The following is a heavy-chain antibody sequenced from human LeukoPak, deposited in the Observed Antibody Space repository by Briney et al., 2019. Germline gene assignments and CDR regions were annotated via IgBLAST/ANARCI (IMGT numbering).Heavy chain of an antibody. J-gene: IGHJ4*02. Sequence: ASVRVSCKASGSTFTGYYIHWVRQAPGQGLEWMGWINPNSGSTRYERKFQGRVTMTSDTSTPTAHMELSRLTSDDTAVYYCALVESDDSSRYYRQKVYLAYWGQGSLVSVAS. CDR3: ALVESDDSSRYYRQKVYLAY. CDR1: GSTFTGYY. V-gene: IGHV1-2*02. CDR2: INPNSGST. D-gene: IGHD3-22*01.